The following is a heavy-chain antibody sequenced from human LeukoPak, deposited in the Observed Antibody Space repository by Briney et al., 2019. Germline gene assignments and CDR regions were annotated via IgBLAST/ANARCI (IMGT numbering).Heavy chain of an antibody. CDR1: GFTFSSYE. J-gene: IGHJ3*02. Sequence: GGSLRLSCAASGFTFSSYEMNWVRQAPGKGLEWVSYISSSGSTIYYADSMKGRFTISRDNAKNSLYLQMNSLRAEDTAVYYCARIELTLAEEAFDIWGQGTMVTVSS. D-gene: IGHD1-26*01. CDR2: ISSSGSTI. CDR3: ARIELTLAEEAFDI. V-gene: IGHV3-48*03.